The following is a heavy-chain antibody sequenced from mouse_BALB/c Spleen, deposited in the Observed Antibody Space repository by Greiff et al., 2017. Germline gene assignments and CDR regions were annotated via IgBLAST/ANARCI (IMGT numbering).Heavy chain of an antibody. V-gene: IGHV1-15*01. Sequence: VQLQQSGAELVRPGALVTLSCKASGYTFTDYEMHWVKQTPVQGLEWIGAIDPEYGGTAYNQQFKGKATLTADKSSSTAYMELRSLTSEDSTVYYCTRYGNYPLAMDYWGQGTSVTVSS. D-gene: IGHD2-1*01. J-gene: IGHJ4*01. CDR3: TRYGNYPLAMDY. CDR2: IDPEYGGT. CDR1: GYTFTDYE.